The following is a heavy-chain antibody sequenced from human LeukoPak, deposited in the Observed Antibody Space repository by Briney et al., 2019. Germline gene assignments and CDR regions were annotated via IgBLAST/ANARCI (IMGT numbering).Heavy chain of an antibody. D-gene: IGHD3-22*01. J-gene: IGHJ4*02. V-gene: IGHV4-59*01. CDR2: IYYSGST. CDR1: GGSISSYY. Sequence: PSETLSLTCTVSGGSISSYYWSWIRQPPGKGLEWIGYIYYSGSTNYNPSLTSRVTISVDTSKNQFSLKLSSVTAADTAVYYCARASSGYYSTYFDYWGQGTLVTVSS. CDR3: ARASSGYYSTYFDY.